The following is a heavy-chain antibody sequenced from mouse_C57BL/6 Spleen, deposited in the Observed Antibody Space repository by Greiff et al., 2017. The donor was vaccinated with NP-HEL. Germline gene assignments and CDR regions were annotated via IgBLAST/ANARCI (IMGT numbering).Heavy chain of an antibody. CDR3: ARTDGNFYYAMDY. Sequence: VQLQQSGAELVKPGASVKLSCKASGYTFTSYWMHWVKQRPGQGLEWIGMIHPNSGSTNYNEKFKSKATLTVDKSSSTAYMQLSSLTSEDSAVYYCARTDGNFYYAMDYWGQGTSVTVSS. J-gene: IGHJ4*01. CDR1: GYTFTSYW. V-gene: IGHV1-64*01. CDR2: IHPNSGST. D-gene: IGHD2-1*01.